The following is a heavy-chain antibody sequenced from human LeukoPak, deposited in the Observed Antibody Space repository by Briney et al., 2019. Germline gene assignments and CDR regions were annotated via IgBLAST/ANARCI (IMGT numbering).Heavy chain of an antibody. V-gene: IGHV3-23*01. Sequence: PGGSLRLSCAASGFTFSSYAMSWVRQAPGKGLEWVSAISGSGGTTYYADSVKGRFTISRDNSKSTLYVQMNSLGGEDTAVYYCAREIFGSGSYPDYWGQGTLVTVSS. CDR1: GFTFSSYA. CDR2: ISGSGGTT. J-gene: IGHJ4*02. CDR3: AREIFGSGSYPDY. D-gene: IGHD3-10*01.